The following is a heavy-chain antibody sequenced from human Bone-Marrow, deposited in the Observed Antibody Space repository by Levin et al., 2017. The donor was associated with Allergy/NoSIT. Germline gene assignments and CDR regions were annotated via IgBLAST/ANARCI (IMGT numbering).Heavy chain of an antibody. Sequence: ETLSLTCAASGFTFSGSTMHWVRQASGKGLEWVGRIRSKANNYATSYAASLKGRFTISRDDSKNTTYLQVNSLKTEDTAVYYCTRHPATFSSSWYYWFDPWGQGTLVTVSS. D-gene: IGHD6-13*01. CDR3: TRHPATFSSSWYYWFDP. CDR1: GFTFSGST. V-gene: IGHV3-73*01. J-gene: IGHJ5*02. CDR2: IRSKANNYAT.